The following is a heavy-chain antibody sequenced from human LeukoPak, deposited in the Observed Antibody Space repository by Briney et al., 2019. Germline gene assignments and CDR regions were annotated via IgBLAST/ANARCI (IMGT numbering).Heavy chain of an antibody. D-gene: IGHD6-13*01. CDR1: GGSISRYY. CDR2: IYYSGST. J-gene: IGHJ4*02. V-gene: IGHV4-59*01. Sequence: SETLSLTCTVSGGSISRYYWSWLRQPPGKGLEWIGYIYYSGSTNYNPSLKSRVTISVDTSKNQVSLKLSSVTAADTAVYYCARGGGGIAADYWGQGTLVTVSS. CDR3: ARGGGGIAADY.